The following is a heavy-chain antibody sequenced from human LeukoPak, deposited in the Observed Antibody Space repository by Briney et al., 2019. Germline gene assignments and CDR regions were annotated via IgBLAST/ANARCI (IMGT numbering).Heavy chain of an antibody. CDR1: GLSFSSNF. D-gene: IGHD6-19*01. Sequence: GGSLRLSCAATGLSFSSNFMSWVRQAPGKGLEWVSVIYGGGSTYYADSVKGRFTISRDTPKNTLYLQMNSLRVEDAAVYYCASWPVGWYGEDSWGQGTLVTVSS. V-gene: IGHV3-53*01. CDR2: IYGGGST. CDR3: ASWPVGWYGEDS. J-gene: IGHJ4*02.